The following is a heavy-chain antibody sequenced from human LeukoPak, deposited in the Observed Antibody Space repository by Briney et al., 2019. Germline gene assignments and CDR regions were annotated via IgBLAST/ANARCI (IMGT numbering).Heavy chain of an antibody. D-gene: IGHD1-26*01. J-gene: IGHJ4*02. CDR3: ARAPGEIVGPPAKYYFDY. V-gene: IGHV1-18*01. CDR1: GYTFTTYG. CDR2: ISAYNGNT. Sequence: ASVTVSCKASGYTFTTYGVSWVRQAPGRGLEWMGWISAYNGNTNYAQKLQGRVTMTTDTSTSTAYMELRSLRSDDTAVYYCARAPGEIVGPPAKYYFDYWGQGTLVTVSS.